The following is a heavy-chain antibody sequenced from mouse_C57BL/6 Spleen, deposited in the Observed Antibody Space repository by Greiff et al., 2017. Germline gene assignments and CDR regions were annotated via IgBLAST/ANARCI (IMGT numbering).Heavy chain of an antibody. CDR1: GFTFSDYY. CDR2: INYDGSST. J-gene: IGHJ1*03. CDR3: ARDPGLLPNWYFDV. V-gene: IGHV5-16*01. Sequence: EVKLMESEGGLVQPGSSMKLSCTASGFTFSDYYMAWVRQVPEKGLEWVANINYDGSSTYYLDSLKSRFIISRDNAKNILYLQMSSLKSEDTATYYCARDPGLLPNWYFDVWGTGTTVTVSS. D-gene: IGHD2-3*01.